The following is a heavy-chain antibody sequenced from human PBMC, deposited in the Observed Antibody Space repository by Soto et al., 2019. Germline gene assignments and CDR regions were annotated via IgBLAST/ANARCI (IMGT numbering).Heavy chain of an antibody. CDR2: IYYSGST. CDR3: ARGPTIFGVGTGFDP. Sequence: SETLSLTCTVSGGSISSGGYYWSWIRQPPGKGLEWIGYIYYSGSTYYNPSLKSRVTISVDTSKNQFSLKLSSVTAADTAVYYCARGPTIFGVGTGFDPWGQGTLVTVSS. V-gene: IGHV4-30-4*08. CDR1: GGSISSGGYY. D-gene: IGHD3-3*01. J-gene: IGHJ5*02.